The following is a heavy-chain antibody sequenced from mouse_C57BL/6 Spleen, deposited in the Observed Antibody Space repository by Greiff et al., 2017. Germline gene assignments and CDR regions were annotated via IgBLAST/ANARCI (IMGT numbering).Heavy chain of an antibody. V-gene: IGHV1-82*01. CDR3: AREIYYDYDSYYYAMDY. D-gene: IGHD2-4*01. J-gene: IGHJ4*01. CDR2: IYPGDGDT. Sequence: QVQLQQSGPELVKPGASVKISCKASGYAFSSSWMNWVKQRPGKGLEWIGRIYPGDGDTNYNGKFKGKATLTADKSSSTAYMQLSSLTSEDSAVYFCAREIYYDYDSYYYAMDYWGQGTSVTVSS. CDR1: GYAFSSSW.